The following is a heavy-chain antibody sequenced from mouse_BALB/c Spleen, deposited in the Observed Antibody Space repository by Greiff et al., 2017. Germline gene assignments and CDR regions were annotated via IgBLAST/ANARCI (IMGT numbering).Heavy chain of an antibody. J-gene: IGHJ3*01. Sequence: VQLQQSGAELVRPGTSVKVSCKASGYAFTNYLIEWVKQRPGQGLEWIGVINPGSGGTNYNEKFKGKATLTADKSSSTAYMQLSSLTSDDSAVYFCARSMITGFAYWGQGTLVTVSA. V-gene: IGHV1-54*01. CDR1: GYAFTNYL. CDR2: INPGSGGT. D-gene: IGHD2-4*01. CDR3: ARSMITGFAY.